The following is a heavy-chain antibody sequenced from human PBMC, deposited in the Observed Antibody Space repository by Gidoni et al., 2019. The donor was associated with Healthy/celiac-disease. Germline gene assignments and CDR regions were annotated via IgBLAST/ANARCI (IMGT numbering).Heavy chain of an antibody. CDR2: INHSGST. D-gene: IGHD3-10*01. Sequence: QVQLHQWGAGLLKPSETLSLTCAVYGGSFSGYYWSWIRQPPGKGLEWIGEINHSGSTNYNPSLKSRVTVSVDTSKNQFSLKLSSVTAADTAVYYCARASYDYYASGSYGPPGMDVWGQGTTVTVSS. J-gene: IGHJ6*02. CDR3: ARASYDYYASGSYGPPGMDV. CDR1: GGSFSGYY. V-gene: IGHV4-34*01.